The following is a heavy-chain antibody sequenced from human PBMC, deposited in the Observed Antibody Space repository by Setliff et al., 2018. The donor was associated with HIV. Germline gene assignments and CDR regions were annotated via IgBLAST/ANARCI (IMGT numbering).Heavy chain of an antibody. CDR3: ARGNGDAAGTRFDP. V-gene: IGHV4-61*05. CDR2: IHITGST. CDR1: AGSIRSSTYY. D-gene: IGHD6-13*01. J-gene: IGHJ5*02. Sequence: SETLSLTCTVSAGSIRSSTYYWAWIRQPPGKGLEWIGYIHITGSTTYNPSLKSRVSISLDTSENRFSLRLHSVTAADTAVYYCARGNGDAAGTRFDPWGQGTLVTVSS.